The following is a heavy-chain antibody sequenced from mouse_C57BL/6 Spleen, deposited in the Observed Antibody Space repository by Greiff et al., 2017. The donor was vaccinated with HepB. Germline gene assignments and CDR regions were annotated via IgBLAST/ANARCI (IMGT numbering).Heavy chain of an antibody. J-gene: IGHJ4*01. CDR3: ARSWYGSSFYYYAMDY. CDR2: IYPSDSET. Sequence: VQLQQPGAELVRPGSSVKLSCKASGYTFTSYWMDWVKQRPGQGLEWIGNIYPSDSETHYNQKFKDKATLTVDKSSSTAYMQLSSLTSEDSAVYYCARSWYGSSFYYYAMDYWGQGTSVTVSS. CDR1: GYTFTSYW. D-gene: IGHD1-1*01. V-gene: IGHV1-61*01.